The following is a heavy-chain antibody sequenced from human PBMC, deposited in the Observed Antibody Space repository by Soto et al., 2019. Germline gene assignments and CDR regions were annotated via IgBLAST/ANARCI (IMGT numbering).Heavy chain of an antibody. Sequence: QVQLVESGGGVVQPGRSLRLSCAASGFSFSNCGMHWVRQAPGKGLEGVAAISFDGNDKYYSESVKGRFTISRDNSKNTLFLQMNSLRVEDTAVYYCVKGSEVARQELDYWGQGTLVTVSS. J-gene: IGHJ4*02. CDR2: ISFDGNDK. CDR1: GFSFSNCG. D-gene: IGHD2-15*01. V-gene: IGHV3-30*18. CDR3: VKGSEVARQELDY.